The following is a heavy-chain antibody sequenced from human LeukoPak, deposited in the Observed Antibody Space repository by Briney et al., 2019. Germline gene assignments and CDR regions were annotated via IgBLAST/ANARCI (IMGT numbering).Heavy chain of an antibody. D-gene: IGHD5-24*01. V-gene: IGHV4-39*01. CDR2: MYYAGST. CDR3: ARGGYNYAAAY. J-gene: IGHJ4*02. Sequence: SETLSLTCTVSSXSISSTTYYWGWIRRPPGKGLEWIGGMYYAGSTYYNPSLRSRVTIFADTSKNEFYLKMTSVTAADTAVYFCARGGYNYAAAYWGQGILVTVSA. CDR1: SXSISSTTYY.